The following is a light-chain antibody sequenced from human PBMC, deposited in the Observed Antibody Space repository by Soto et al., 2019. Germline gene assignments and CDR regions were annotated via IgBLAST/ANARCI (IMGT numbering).Light chain of an antibody. Sequence: QSALTQPPSASGSPGQSVTISCTGGSSDVGGYNSVPWYQQHPGKAPKLMIYEVTKRPSGVPDRFSGSKSGNTASLTVSGLQAEDEADYYCFSYAGGNKVFGTGTKLTVL. CDR1: SSDVGGYNS. CDR2: EVT. V-gene: IGLV2-8*01. CDR3: FSYAGGNKV. J-gene: IGLJ1*01.